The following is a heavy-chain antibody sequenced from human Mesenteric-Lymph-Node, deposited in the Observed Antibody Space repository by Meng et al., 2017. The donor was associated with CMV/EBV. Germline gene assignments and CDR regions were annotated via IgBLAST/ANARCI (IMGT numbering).Heavy chain of an antibody. CDR1: GGSFSGYY. CDR3: ARGSSYDILTGYFDY. V-gene: IGHV4-34*01. CDR2: INHSGST. Sequence: GRLHQGGRRTLNLSETLFVACAVYGGSFSGYYWNWIRQSPEKGLEWIGEINHSGSTTYNPSFTSRIIISVDTSTNQISLNMSSVTAADTAVYYCARGSSYDILTGYFDYWGQGALVTVSS. J-gene: IGHJ4*02. D-gene: IGHD3-9*01.